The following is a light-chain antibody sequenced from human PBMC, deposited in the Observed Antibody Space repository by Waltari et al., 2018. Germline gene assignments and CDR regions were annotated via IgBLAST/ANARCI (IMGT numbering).Light chain of an antibody. CDR1: SSDVGNYNL. Sequence: QSALTQPASVSGSPGQSITIPCPGTSSDVGNYNLFPWYQQYPGKAPKGMIYDDNRRPSGVTDRFSGSKSGNTASLTISGVQAEDEADYYCCSYAGSYTWVFGGGTKLTVL. CDR2: DDN. V-gene: IGLV2-23*01. CDR3: CSYAGSYTWV. J-gene: IGLJ3*02.